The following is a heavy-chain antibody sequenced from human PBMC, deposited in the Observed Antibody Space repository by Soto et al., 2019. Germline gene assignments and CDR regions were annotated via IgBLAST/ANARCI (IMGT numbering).Heavy chain of an antibody. CDR3: TQSWTFYYDNAV. Sequence: GGSLRLSCAASGFNFNIAWMNWVRQAPGKGLEWVARIKSYGSGGTTDYAAPVKGRFTISRDDSKNTLYLQMNSLKTEDTALYYSTQSWTFYYDNAVWGQGTMVTVSS. CDR2: IKSYGSGGTT. CDR1: GFNFNIAW. D-gene: IGHD3-16*01. V-gene: IGHV3-15*07. J-gene: IGHJ3*01.